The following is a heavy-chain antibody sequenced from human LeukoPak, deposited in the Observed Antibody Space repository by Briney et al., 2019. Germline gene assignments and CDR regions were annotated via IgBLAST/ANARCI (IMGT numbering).Heavy chain of an antibody. D-gene: IGHD6-6*01. Sequence: PSETLSLTCAVSGYSISSGYYWGWIRQPPGKRLEWSGSIYHSGSTYYNPSLKSRVTISVDTSENQFSLKLSSVTAADTAVYYCARLYSSSSDYFDYWGQGTLVTVSS. CDR3: ARLYSSSSDYFDY. CDR1: GYSISSGYY. V-gene: IGHV4-38-2*01. CDR2: IYHSGST. J-gene: IGHJ4*02.